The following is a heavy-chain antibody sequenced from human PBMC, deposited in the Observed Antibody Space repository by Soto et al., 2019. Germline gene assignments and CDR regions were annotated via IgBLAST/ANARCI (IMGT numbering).Heavy chain of an antibody. CDR2: ISYDGSEK. CDR3: AKSPNFYRIIPYCYKFYFDF. Sequence: QEQLVESGGGVVQPGRSLRLSCAASGFTFNTYGMHWLRQAPGKGLEWVAVISYDGSEKYYADSVKGRFIISRDNSKNTLYLQMNSLRAADTARYSRAKSPNFYRIIPYCYKFYFDFWGPGALVTFSS. CDR1: GFTFNTYG. V-gene: IGHV3-30*18. J-gene: IGHJ4*02. D-gene: IGHD2-21*01.